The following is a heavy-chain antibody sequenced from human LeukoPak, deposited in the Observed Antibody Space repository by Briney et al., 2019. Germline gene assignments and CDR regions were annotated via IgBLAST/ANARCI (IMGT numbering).Heavy chain of an antibody. CDR1: GYTFIAYY. V-gene: IGHV1-2*02. CDR3: AREVYGYSYGYWSYYYYMDV. D-gene: IGHD5-18*01. CDR2: INPNSGGT. Sequence: ASVKVSCKASGYTFIAYYMHWVRQAPGQGLEWMGWINPNSGGTNYAQKFQGRVTMTRDTSISTAYMELSRLRSDDTAVYYCAREVYGYSYGYWSYYYYMDVWGKGTTVTVSS. J-gene: IGHJ6*03.